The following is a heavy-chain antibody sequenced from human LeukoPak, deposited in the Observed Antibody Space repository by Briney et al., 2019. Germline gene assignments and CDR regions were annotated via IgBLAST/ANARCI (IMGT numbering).Heavy chain of an antibody. CDR1: GGSFSGYY. Sequence: SETLSLTCAVYGGSFSGYYWSWIRQPPGKGLEWIGEINHSGSTNYNPSLKSRVTISVDTSKNQFSLKVSSVTAADTAVYYCARSMVLIAAAGKGFDYWGQGTLVTVSS. V-gene: IGHV4-34*01. J-gene: IGHJ4*02. D-gene: IGHD6-13*01. CDR3: ARSMVLIAAAGKGFDY. CDR2: INHSGST.